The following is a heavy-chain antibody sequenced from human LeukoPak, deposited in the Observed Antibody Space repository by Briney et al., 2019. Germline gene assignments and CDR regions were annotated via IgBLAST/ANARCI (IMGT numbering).Heavy chain of an antibody. D-gene: IGHD1-26*01. CDR2: ISSSSSYI. CDR3: ARDASGIVGATSDAFDI. CDR1: GFTFSSYS. V-gene: IGHV3-21*01. Sequence: GGSLRLSCAASGFTFSSYSMNWVRQAPGKGLEWVSSISSSSSYIYYADSVKGRFTISRDNAKNSLYLQMNSLRAEDTAVYYCARDASGIVGATSDAFDIWGQGTMVTVSS. J-gene: IGHJ3*02.